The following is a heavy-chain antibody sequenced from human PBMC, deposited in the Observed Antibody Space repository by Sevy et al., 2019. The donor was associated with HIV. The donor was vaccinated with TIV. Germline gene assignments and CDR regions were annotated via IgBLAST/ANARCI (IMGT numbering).Heavy chain of an antibody. Sequence: GGSLRLSCAASGFIFSTYGIHWVRQAPGKGLEWVAVISYDGSEKYYADSVSGRFTISRANSKNALYLQMNGLRVEDMAIYYCAKMQGGSYNYYGMDVWGQGTTVTVSS. CDR2: ISYDGSEK. CDR3: AKMQGGSYNYYGMDV. CDR1: GFIFSTYG. V-gene: IGHV3-30*18. J-gene: IGHJ6*02. D-gene: IGHD1-26*01.